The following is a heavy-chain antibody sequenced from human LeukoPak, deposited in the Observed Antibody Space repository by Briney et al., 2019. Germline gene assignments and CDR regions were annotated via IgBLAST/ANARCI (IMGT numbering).Heavy chain of an antibody. CDR1: GFTFSNYG. D-gene: IGHD5-18*01. CDR3: ARDSDTAVEIDC. CDR2: IWYDGSNK. J-gene: IGHJ4*02. V-gene: IGHV3-33*01. Sequence: GGFLRLSCAASGFTFSNYGMHWVRQAPGKGLEWVAVIWYDGSNKYYVDSVTGRFTISRDNSKITLYLQMNSLRAEDTAVYYCARDSDTAVEIDCWGQGTLVTASS.